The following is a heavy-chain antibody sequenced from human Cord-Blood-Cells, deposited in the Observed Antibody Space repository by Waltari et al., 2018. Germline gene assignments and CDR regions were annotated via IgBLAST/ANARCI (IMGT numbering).Heavy chain of an antibody. CDR3: ARTVIDYYYGMDV. D-gene: IGHD4-17*01. V-gene: IGHV1-69*12. J-gene: IGHJ6*02. Sequence: QVQLVQSGAEVKKPGSSVKVSCKASGGTFSSYAISWVRQAPGQGLEWMGGMIPICGTANYAQKVQGRVTITADEATSTAYMERSSLRSEDTAVYYCARTVIDYYYGMDVWGQGTTVTVSS. CDR2: MIPICGTA. CDR1: GGTFSSYA.